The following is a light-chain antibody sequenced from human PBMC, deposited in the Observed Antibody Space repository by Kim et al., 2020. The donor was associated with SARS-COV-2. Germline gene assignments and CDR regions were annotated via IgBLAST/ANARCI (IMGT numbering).Light chain of an antibody. J-gene: IGLJ2*01. Sequence: QSALTQPASVSGSPGQSITISCTGNSSDIGRYNYVSWYQQHPGKAPTLVIYDVGNRPSGVSNRFSGSKSGNTASLTISGLQGEDEADYYCSSYTGSSTVVFGGGTQLTVL. CDR2: DVG. CDR3: SSYTGSSTVV. CDR1: SSDIGRYNY. V-gene: IGLV2-14*03.